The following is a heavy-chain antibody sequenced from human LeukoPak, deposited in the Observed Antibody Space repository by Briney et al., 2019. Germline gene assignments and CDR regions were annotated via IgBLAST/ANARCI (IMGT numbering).Heavy chain of an antibody. V-gene: IGHV3-33*01. D-gene: IGHD3-16*01. CDR2: IWYDGGNK. J-gene: IGHJ6*02. CDR3: ARVNTNYYVPVNYGMDV. Sequence: PGRSLRLSCAASGFTFNSYGMHWVRQAPGKGLEWVALIWYDGGNKYYADSVKGRFTISRENSQNTLYLQMHSLRAEDTAVYYCARVNTNYYVPVNYGMDVWGQGTTVTVSS. CDR1: GFTFNSYG.